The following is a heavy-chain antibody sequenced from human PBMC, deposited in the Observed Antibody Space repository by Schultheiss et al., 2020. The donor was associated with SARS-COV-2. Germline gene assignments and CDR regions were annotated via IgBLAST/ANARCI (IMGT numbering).Heavy chain of an antibody. D-gene: IGHD3-22*01. CDR3: ARGGGDSGYYYDY. Sequence: SETLSLTCAVYGGSFSGYYWSWIRQPPGKGLEWIGEINHSGSTNYNPSLKSRVTISVDTSKSQFSLKLNSVTAADTAVYYCARGGGDSGYYYDYWGQGTLVTVSS. CDR1: GGSFSGYY. V-gene: IGHV4-34*01. CDR2: INHSGST. J-gene: IGHJ4*02.